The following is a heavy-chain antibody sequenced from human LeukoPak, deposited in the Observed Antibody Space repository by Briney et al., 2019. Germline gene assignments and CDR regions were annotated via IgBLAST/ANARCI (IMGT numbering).Heavy chain of an antibody. CDR1: GYTFTTYD. CDR3: ARAIRGRIAARPYYFDY. D-gene: IGHD6-6*01. Sequence: ASVKVSCKGSGYTFTTYDINWVRQATGQGLEWMGWMNPNSGNTGYAQKFQGRVTMTRNTSISTAYMELSSLRSEDTAVYYCARAIRGRIAARPYYFDYWGQGTLVTVSS. CDR2: MNPNSGNT. V-gene: IGHV1-8*01. J-gene: IGHJ4*02.